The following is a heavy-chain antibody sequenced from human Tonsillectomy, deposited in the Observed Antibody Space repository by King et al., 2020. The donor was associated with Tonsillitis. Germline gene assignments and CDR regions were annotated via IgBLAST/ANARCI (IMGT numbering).Heavy chain of an antibody. CDR1: GFSFSNYS. V-gene: IGHV3-21*01. CDR3: ARGLSRWVAADFFEY. Sequence: VQLVESGGGLVKPGGSLRLSCAASGFSFSNYSMNWVRQAPGKGLEWVSSISSSSSYIYYADSVKGRFTISRDNAKNSLYLQMKSLRAEDTAVYYCARGLSRWVAADFFEYWGQGTLVTVSS. CDR2: ISSSSSYI. J-gene: IGHJ4*02. D-gene: IGHD6-13*01.